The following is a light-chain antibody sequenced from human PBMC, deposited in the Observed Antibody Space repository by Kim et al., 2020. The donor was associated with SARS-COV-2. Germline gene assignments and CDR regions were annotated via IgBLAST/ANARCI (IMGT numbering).Light chain of an antibody. V-gene: IGKV3-15*01. CDR1: QSVKNR. Sequence: IVMTQSPATLSVSPGERVTLSCRASQSVKNRLAWYKQRPGQAPRLLIYGASTRATDISARFSGSGSGTEFTLTIRSLQSEDLAVYYCQQYNDWPLLTFGGGTKVDIK. J-gene: IGKJ4*01. CDR2: GAS. CDR3: QQYNDWPLLT.